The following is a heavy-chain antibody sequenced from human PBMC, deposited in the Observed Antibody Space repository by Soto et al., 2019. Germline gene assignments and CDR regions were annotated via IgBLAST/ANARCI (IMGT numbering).Heavy chain of an antibody. CDR3: ARDLGINYYDSSGYWYYYGMDV. V-gene: IGHV1-69*12. CDR1: GGTFSSYA. CDR2: IIPIFGTA. J-gene: IGHJ6*02. D-gene: IGHD3-22*01. Sequence: QVQLVQSGAEVKKPGSSVKVSCKASGGTFSSYAISWVRQAPGQGLEWMGGIIPIFGTANYAQKFQGRVTITGDESTRTAYMELSSLRSEDTAVYYCARDLGINYYDSSGYWYYYGMDVWGQGTTVTVSS.